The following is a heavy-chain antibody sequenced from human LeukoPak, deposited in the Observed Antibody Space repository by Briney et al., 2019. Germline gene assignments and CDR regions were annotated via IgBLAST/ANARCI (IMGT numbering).Heavy chain of an antibody. CDR2: FDPEDGET. V-gene: IGHV1-24*01. J-gene: IGHJ4*02. Sequence: GASVKVSGKVSGYTLTELSMHWVRQAPGKGLEWMGGFDPEDGETIYAQKFQGRVTVTEDTATDTAYMELSSLRSEDTAVYYCATWYYDIFTGPKHATTFDYWGQGTLVTVSS. CDR3: ATWYYDIFTGPKHATTFDY. CDR1: GYTLTELS. D-gene: IGHD3-9*01.